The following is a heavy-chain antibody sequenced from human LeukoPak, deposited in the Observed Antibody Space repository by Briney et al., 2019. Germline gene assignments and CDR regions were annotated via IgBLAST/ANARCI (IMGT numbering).Heavy chain of an antibody. J-gene: IGHJ4*02. D-gene: IGHD5-24*01. CDR2: IYYSGST. Sequence: PSETLSLTCTVSGGSISSSSYYWGWIRQPPGKGLEWIGSIYYSGSTYYNPSLKSRVTISVDTSKNQFSLKLSSVTAADTAVYYCARTEGRDGYNFGAVGNYWGQGTLVTVSS. CDR1: GGSISSSSYY. CDR3: ARTEGRDGYNFGAVGNY. V-gene: IGHV4-39*07.